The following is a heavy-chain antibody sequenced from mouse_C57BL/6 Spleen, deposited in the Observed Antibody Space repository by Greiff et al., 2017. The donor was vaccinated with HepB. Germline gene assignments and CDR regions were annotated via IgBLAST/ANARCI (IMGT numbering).Heavy chain of an antibody. CDR1: GYSFTGYY. Sequence: EVQLQESGPELVKPGASVKISCKASGYSFTGYYMHWVKQSSEKSLEWIGEINPSTGGTSYNQKFKGKATLTVDKSSSTAYMQLKSLTSEDSAVYYCARDDYYGSSNWYFDVWGTGTTVTVSS. CDR3: ARDDYYGSSNWYFDV. V-gene: IGHV1-43*01. CDR2: INPSTGGT. J-gene: IGHJ1*03. D-gene: IGHD1-1*01.